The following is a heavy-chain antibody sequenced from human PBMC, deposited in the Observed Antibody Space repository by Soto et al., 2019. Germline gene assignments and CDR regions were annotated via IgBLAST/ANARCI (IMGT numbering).Heavy chain of an antibody. CDR1: GGSISSYY. V-gene: IGHV4-59*01. Sequence: SETLSLTCTVSGGSISSYYWSWIRQPPGKGLEWIGYIYYSGSTNYNPSLKSRVTISVDTSKNQFSLKMSSVTAADTAVYYCARLATRYYFAYWGQGTLVTVSS. CDR2: IYYSGST. CDR3: ARLATRYYFAY. D-gene: IGHD1-1*01. J-gene: IGHJ4*02.